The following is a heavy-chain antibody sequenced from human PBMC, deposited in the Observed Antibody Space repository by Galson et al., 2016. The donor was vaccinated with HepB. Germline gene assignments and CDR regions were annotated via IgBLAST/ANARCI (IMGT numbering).Heavy chain of an antibody. CDR1: GFSVTTTY. J-gene: IGHJ6*02. Sequence: SLRLSCAASGFSVTTTYMNWVRRAPGKGLEWVSIIYSGGGSFYADSVKGRFTVSRDDSHVYPQMNSLRAEDTAIYYCARARDNTREYHSLDVWGQGTTVTVAS. V-gene: IGHV3-53*01. CDR3: ARARDNTREYHSLDV. D-gene: IGHD6-6*01. CDR2: IYSGGGS.